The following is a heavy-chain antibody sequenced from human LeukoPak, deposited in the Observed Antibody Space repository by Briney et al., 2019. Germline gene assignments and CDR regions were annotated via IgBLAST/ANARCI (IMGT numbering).Heavy chain of an antibody. J-gene: IGHJ5*02. V-gene: IGHV4-34*01. CDR3: ARDVNYYDSSGYPLP. CDR2: INHSGST. Sequence: SETLSLTCAVYGGSFSGYYWSWIRQPPGKELEWIGEINHSGSTNYNPSLKSRVTISVDTSKNQFSLKLSFVTAADTAVYYCARDVNYYDSSGYPLPWGQGTLVTVSS. CDR1: GGSFSGYY. D-gene: IGHD3-22*01.